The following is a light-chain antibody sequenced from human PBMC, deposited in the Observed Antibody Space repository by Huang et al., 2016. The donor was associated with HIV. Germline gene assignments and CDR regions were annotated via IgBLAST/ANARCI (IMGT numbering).Light chain of an antibody. V-gene: IGKV3-11*01. J-gene: IGKJ4*01. Sequence: EVMLTQSPSILSLSLGGTGTISCKASQSVVSYVAWYQQRPGQSPRLLLYDTSNRAAGIPTRFSGSGSGTDFTLTISGLESGDLGVFYCQQRSTWPLTFGGGTKVA. CDR2: DTS. CDR3: QQRSTWPLT. CDR1: QSVVSY.